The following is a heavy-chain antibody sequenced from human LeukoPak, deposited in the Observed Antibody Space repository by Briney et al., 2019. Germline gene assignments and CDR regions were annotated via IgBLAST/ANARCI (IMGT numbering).Heavy chain of an antibody. CDR1: GGTFSSYA. Sequence: SVKVSCKASGGTFSSYAISWVRQAPGQGLEWMGRIIPILGIANYAQKFQGRVTITADKSTSTAYMELSSLRSEDTAVYYCATNSGSYDSDYFDYWGQGTLVTVSS. V-gene: IGHV1-69*04. J-gene: IGHJ4*02. CDR3: ATNSGSYDSDYFDY. D-gene: IGHD1-26*01. CDR2: IIPILGIA.